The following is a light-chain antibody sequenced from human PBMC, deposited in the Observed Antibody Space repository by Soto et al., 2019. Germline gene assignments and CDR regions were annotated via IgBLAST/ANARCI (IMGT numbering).Light chain of an antibody. CDR1: TSDVGGYNY. V-gene: IGLV2-14*03. Sequence: QSALTQPASVSGSPGQSITISCTGTTSDVGGYNYVSWYQQHPGKAPKLMIFDVNNRPSGLSNRFSGSKSVNTASLTISGLQAEDEAHYYCSSYTTSGTGVFGGGTKVTVL. CDR3: SSYTTSGTGV. J-gene: IGLJ3*02. CDR2: DVN.